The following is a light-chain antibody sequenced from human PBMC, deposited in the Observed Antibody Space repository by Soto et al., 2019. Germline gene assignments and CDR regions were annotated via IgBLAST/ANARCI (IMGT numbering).Light chain of an antibody. Sequence: EIVLTQSPATLSLSPGGRATLSCRASQSVSSYLAWYQKKPGQAPRLIXYEASNRATGIPARFSGSGSWTNLTLTISSLEPEDYAAYYCQQRSNWPPITFGQGTRLEIK. CDR2: EAS. V-gene: IGKV3-11*01. CDR3: QQRSNWPPIT. J-gene: IGKJ5*01. CDR1: QSVSSY.